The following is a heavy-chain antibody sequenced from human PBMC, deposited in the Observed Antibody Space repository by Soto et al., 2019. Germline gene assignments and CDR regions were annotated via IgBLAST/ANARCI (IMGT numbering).Heavy chain of an antibody. D-gene: IGHD1-7*01. CDR2: IIPIFGTA. CDR3: ACSITGTTSLSYYYYYYYGMDV. CDR1: GYTFTSYA. Sequence: SVKVSCKASGYTFTSYAMHWVRQAPGQGLEWMGGIIPIFGTANYAQKFQGRVTITADESTSTAYMELSSLRSEDTAVYYCACSITGTTSLSYYYYYYYGMDVWGQGTTVTVSS. V-gene: IGHV1-69*13. J-gene: IGHJ6*02.